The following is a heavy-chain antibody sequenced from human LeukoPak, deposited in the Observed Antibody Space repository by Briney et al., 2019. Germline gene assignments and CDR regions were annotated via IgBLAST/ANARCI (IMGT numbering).Heavy chain of an antibody. CDR3: ARVSRYYGDCLKDYFDY. CDR2: ISSSSSYI. CDR1: GFTFSSYS. Sequence: PGGSLRLSCAASGFTFSSYSMNLVRQAPGKGLEWVSSISSSSSYIYYADSVKGRFTISRDNAKNSLYLQMNSLRAEDTAVYYCARVSRYYGDCLKDYFDYWGQGTLVTVSS. D-gene: IGHD4-17*01. V-gene: IGHV3-21*01. J-gene: IGHJ4*02.